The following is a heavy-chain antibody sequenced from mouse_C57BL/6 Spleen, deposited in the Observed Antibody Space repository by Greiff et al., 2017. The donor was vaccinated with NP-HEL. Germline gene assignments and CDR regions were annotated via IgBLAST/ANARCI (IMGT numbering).Heavy chain of an antibody. CDR2: IWSGGST. V-gene: IGHV2-2*01. CDR1: GFSLTSYG. Sequence: VQLKQSGPGLVQPSQSLSITCTVSGFSLTSYGVHWVRQSPGKGLEWLGVIWSGGSTDYNAAFISRLSISKDNSKSQVFFKMNSLQADDTAIYYCDRNLDYGSGHWYFDVWGTGTTVTVSS. J-gene: IGHJ1*03. D-gene: IGHD1-1*01. CDR3: DRNLDYGSGHWYFDV.